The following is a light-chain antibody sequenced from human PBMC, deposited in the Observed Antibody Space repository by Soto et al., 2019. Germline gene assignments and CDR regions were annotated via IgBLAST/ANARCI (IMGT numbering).Light chain of an antibody. Sequence: DCVMTQSPLSLSVTPGEPASISCRSSDSLLHANGHTYLDWYLQKPGQSPQLLIYLGSNRASGVPDRFSGSGSGTDFTLQISRVEAEDVGVYYCMQALHTPWAFGQGTKVEIK. J-gene: IGKJ1*01. CDR3: MQALHTPWA. V-gene: IGKV2-28*01. CDR2: LGS. CDR1: DSLLHANGHTY.